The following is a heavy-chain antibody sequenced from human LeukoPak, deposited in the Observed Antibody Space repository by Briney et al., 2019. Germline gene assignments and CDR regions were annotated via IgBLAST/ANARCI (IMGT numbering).Heavy chain of an antibody. CDR1: GFTFQTYA. D-gene: IGHD2-21*02. Sequence: PGGSLRLSCAGSGFTFQTYAMTWVRQPPGKGLEWVSFIGPSGAVTHYAESVKGRFTISRDNSKNTLYLHMNRLRVEATAIYFCAKYDSAYAPNFDSWGPGNLVTVSS. J-gene: IGHJ4*02. CDR2: IGPSGAVT. CDR3: AKYDSAYAPNFDS. V-gene: IGHV3-23*01.